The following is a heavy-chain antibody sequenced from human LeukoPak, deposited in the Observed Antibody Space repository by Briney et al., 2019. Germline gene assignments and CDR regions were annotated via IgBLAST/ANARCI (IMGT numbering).Heavy chain of an antibody. Sequence: GESLKISCKGSGHSFTSYWIGWVRQMPGKGLEWMGIIYPGDSDTRYSPSFQGQVTISADKSISTAYLQWSSLKASDTAMYYCARDGGDCSSTSCYISAPDYWGQGTLVTVSS. J-gene: IGHJ4*02. CDR1: GHSFTSYW. CDR3: ARDGGDCSSTSCYISAPDY. V-gene: IGHV5-51*03. D-gene: IGHD2-2*02. CDR2: IYPGDSDT.